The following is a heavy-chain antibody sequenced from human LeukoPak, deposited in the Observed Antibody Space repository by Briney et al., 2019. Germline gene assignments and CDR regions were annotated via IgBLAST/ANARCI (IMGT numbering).Heavy chain of an antibody. Sequence: PSETLSLTCTVPGGSISGYYWSSIREPPGKGLEWIWYIYYSGSTNYNPSLKSRVTISVETSKNQFSLKLSSVTAADTAVYYCASSSSGSGRPFYYWGQGTLGTVSS. CDR3: ASSSSGSGRPFYY. V-gene: IGHV4-59*01. CDR1: GGSISGYY. J-gene: IGHJ4*02. CDR2: IYYSGST. D-gene: IGHD3-10*01.